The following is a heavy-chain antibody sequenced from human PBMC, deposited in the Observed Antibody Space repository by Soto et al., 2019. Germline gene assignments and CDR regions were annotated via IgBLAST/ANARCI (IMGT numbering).Heavy chain of an antibody. CDR3: AKDLKGKPYYYYGMDV. J-gene: IGHJ6*02. V-gene: IGHV3-23*01. CDR2: ISGSGGST. CDR1: GFTFSSYA. Sequence: GGSLRLSCAASGFTFSSYAMSWVRQAPGKGLEWASAISGSGGSTYYADSVKGRFTISRDNSKNTLYLQMNSLRAEDTAVYYCAKDLKGKPYYYYGMDVWGQGTTVTVSS.